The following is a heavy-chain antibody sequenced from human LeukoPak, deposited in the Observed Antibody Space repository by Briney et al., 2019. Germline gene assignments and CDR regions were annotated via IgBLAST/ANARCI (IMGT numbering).Heavy chain of an antibody. V-gene: IGHV3-21*01. D-gene: IGHD1-20*01. CDR1: GFTFSSYS. Sequence: RPGGSLRLSCAASGFTFSSYSMNWVRQAPGKGLEWVSSITSSGRYIYYADSVKGRFTISRDNSKNTLYLQMISLRAEDTALYYCAKDVKYNSNYIDYWGQGALVTVSS. J-gene: IGHJ4*02. CDR2: ITSSGRYI. CDR3: AKDVKYNSNYIDY.